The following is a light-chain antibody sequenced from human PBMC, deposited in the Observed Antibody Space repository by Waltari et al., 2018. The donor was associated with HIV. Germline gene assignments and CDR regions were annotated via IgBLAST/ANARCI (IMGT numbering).Light chain of an antibody. Sequence: HSVPTQPPSASGTPGQRVAISCPGTNSTIRSNLVYWYQQLPGPAPKLLIYKDNQRPSGVPERFSASKSGSSSSLAISGLRSEDEAEYYCATWDDILSGYLFGTGTKVTVL. J-gene: IGLJ1*01. CDR2: KDN. V-gene: IGLV1-47*01. CDR1: NSTIRSNL. CDR3: ATWDDILSGYL.